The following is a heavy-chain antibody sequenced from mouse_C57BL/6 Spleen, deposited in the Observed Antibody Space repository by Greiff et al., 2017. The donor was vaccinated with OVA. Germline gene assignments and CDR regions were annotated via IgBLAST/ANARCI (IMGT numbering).Heavy chain of an antibody. J-gene: IGHJ3*01. CDR3: ASYYDDYRGFAY. CDR1: GFSLTSYG. V-gene: IGHV2-2*01. Sequence: QVQLKESGPGLVQPSQSLSITCTVSGFSLTSYGVHWVRQSPGKGLEWLGVIWSGGSTDYNAAFISRLSISKDNSKSQVFFKMNSLQADDTAIYYCASYYDDYRGFAYWGQGTLVTVSA. CDR2: IWSGGST. D-gene: IGHD2-4*01.